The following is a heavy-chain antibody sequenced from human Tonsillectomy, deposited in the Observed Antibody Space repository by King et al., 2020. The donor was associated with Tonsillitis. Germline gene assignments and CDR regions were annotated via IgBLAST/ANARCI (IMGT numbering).Heavy chain of an antibody. CDR2: IRGSGAST. CDR3: AKHSCSGGTCTCDY. CDR1: GLTFSSYA. J-gene: IGHJ4*02. Sequence: VQLVESGGGLVQPGGTLRLSCEASGLTFSSYAMSWVRQTPGKGLEWVSTIRGSGASTYYADPVKGRFTVSRDNSKNTLYLQMNSLRAEDTAVYYCAKHSCSGGTCTCDYWGQGILVTVSS. V-gene: IGHV3-23*04. D-gene: IGHD2-15*01.